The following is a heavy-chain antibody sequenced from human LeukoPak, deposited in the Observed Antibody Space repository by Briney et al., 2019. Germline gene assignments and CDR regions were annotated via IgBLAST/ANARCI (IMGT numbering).Heavy chain of an antibody. CDR1: GDSIRSGTYY. CDR2: IYTSGST. J-gene: IGHJ4*02. D-gene: IGHD5-12*01. Sequence: NPSQTLSLTCSVSGDSIRSGTYYWSWIRQPDGKGLEWIGRIYTSGSTSYNPSLKSRVTISVDTSKNQFSLKLTSVTAADTAVYYCARGGGATRIDYWGQGTLVTVSS. V-gene: IGHV4-61*02. CDR3: ARGGGATRIDY.